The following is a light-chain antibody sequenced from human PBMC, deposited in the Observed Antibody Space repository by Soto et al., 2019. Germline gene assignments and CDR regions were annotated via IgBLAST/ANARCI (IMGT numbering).Light chain of an antibody. J-gene: IGLJ7*01. Sequence: QLVLTQSPSASASLGASVKLTCTLSSGHSTYTMAWHQQQPEKGPRYLMNINSDGSHTKGDGIPDRFSGSSSRAERYLTISSLQSEDEADYYCQTWGTGYAVFGGGTQLTVL. CDR1: SGHSTYT. V-gene: IGLV4-69*01. CDR2: INSDGSH. CDR3: QTWGTGYAV.